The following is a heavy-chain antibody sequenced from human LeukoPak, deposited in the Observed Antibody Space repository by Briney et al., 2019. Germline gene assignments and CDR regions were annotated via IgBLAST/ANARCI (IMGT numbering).Heavy chain of an antibody. CDR3: ARSFLGGWYYFDY. J-gene: IGHJ4*02. D-gene: IGHD6-19*01. V-gene: IGHV4-34*01. Sequence: PSETLSLTCAVYGGSFSGYYWSWIRQPPGKGLEWIGEINHSGSTNYNPSLKSRVTMSVDTSKSQFSLKLSSVTAADTAVYYCARSFLGGWYYFDYWGQGTLVTVSS. CDR2: INHSGST. CDR1: GGSFSGYY.